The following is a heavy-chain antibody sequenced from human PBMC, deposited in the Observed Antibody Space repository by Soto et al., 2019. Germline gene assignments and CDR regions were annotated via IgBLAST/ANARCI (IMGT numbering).Heavy chain of an antibody. CDR1: GGSISSSNW. CDR3: ARDRHYGSGRGYYYYGMDV. V-gene: IGHV4-4*02. CDR2: TYHSGST. D-gene: IGHD3-10*01. Sequence: SETLSLTCAVSGGSISSSNWWSWVRQPPGKGLEWIGETYHSGSTNYNPSLKSRVTISVDKSKNQFSLKLSSVTAADTAVYYCARDRHYGSGRGYYYYGMDVWGQGTTVTVSS. J-gene: IGHJ6*02.